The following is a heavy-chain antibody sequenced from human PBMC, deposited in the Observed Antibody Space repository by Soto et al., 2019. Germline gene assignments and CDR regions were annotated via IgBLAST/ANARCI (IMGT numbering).Heavy chain of an antibody. CDR2: ISFDGSTK. Sequence: QVHLVESGGGVVQPGRSLTIFCTASGFTFKHNAMHWIRQAPAKGLEWVADISFDGSTKNYADSVKGRFTISRDNSKNTLSLQMRALKGEDTATYYCAREGIAESGPNFYDFWGQGTLVAVSS. J-gene: IGHJ4*02. CDR3: AREGIAESGPNFYDF. CDR1: GFTFKHNA. V-gene: IGHV3-30-3*01. D-gene: IGHD6-13*01.